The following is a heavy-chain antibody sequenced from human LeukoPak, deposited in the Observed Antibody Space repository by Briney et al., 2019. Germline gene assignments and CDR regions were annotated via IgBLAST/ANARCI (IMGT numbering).Heavy chain of an antibody. CDR2: IYYSGST. V-gene: IGHV4-39*07. D-gene: IGHD1-26*01. Sequence: SETLSLTCSVSGGSVSGTNYYWAWIRQPPERGLEWIGTIYYSGSTYYNVSLKSRVTISVDTSKNQFSLNLNSVTAADTAVYYCARLRSPGDFDYWGQGTLVTVSS. CDR1: GGSVSGTNYY. J-gene: IGHJ4*02. CDR3: ARLRSPGDFDY.